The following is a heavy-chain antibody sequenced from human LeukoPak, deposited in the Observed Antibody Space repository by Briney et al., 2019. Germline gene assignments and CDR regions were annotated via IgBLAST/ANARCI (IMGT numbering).Heavy chain of an antibody. D-gene: IGHD3-10*01. V-gene: IGHV4-61*02. J-gene: IGHJ3*02. Sequence: ESSETLSLTCTVSGGSISSGSYYWSWIRQPAGKGLEWIGRIYTSGSTNYNPSLKSRVTISVDTSKNQFSLKLSSVTAADTAVYYCARAKSGSGRSGAFDIWGQGTMVTVSS. CDR2: IYTSGST. CDR1: GGSISSGSYY. CDR3: ARAKSGSGRSGAFDI.